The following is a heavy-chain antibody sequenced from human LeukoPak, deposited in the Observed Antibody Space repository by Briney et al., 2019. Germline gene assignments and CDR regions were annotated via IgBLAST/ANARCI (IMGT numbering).Heavy chain of an antibody. CDR2: IYPADSDT. D-gene: IGHD3-16*01. V-gene: IGHV5-51*01. CDR3: ARRLWLGRDDAFDI. J-gene: IGHJ3*02. Sequence: GGSLKISCKGSGYSFSSHWIGWVRQMPGKGLEWMGIIYPADSDTRYSPSFQGQVTISADKSITTAYLQWSSLKASDTAMYYCARRLWLGRDDAFDIWGQGTMVTVSS. CDR1: GYSFSSHW.